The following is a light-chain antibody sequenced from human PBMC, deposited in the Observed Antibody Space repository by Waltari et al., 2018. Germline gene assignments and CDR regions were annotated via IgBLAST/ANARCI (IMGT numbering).Light chain of an antibody. CDR3: SSYAGGSWV. Sequence: QSALTQPPSASGSPWQSVTIPCPGTNSDGGGYNYVSWYQQNPGKAPKLMIYEVTKRPSGVPDRFSGSKSGNTASLTVSGLQTEDEADYYCSSYAGGSWVFGGGTKLTVL. V-gene: IGLV2-8*01. CDR1: NSDGGGYNY. J-gene: IGLJ3*02. CDR2: EVT.